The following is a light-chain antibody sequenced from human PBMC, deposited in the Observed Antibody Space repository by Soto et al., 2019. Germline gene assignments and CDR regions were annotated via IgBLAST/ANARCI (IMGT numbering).Light chain of an antibody. Sequence: EIVLTQSPGNLSLSPGERATLSCRASQSVNSNYLAWYRQKPGQPPRLLIYGASSRATGIPDRLSGSGSGTDFTLTISRLEPEDFAVYYCQQYGSSPSFGGGTKVEIK. CDR2: GAS. V-gene: IGKV3-20*01. J-gene: IGKJ4*01. CDR1: QSVNSNY. CDR3: QQYGSSPS.